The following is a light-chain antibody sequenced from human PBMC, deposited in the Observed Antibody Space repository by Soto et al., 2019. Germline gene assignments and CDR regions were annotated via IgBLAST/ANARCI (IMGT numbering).Light chain of an antibody. J-gene: IGKJ5*01. Sequence: EVVLTQSPGTLSLSPGERATLSCRAVQSVSSNYLAWYQQKPGQAPRLIIYGAYSRATGIPDTFSGSGSGTDFSLTISRLEPEDFAVYYCQQXGGSPLITCGQGTRLEIK. CDR1: QSVSSNY. CDR2: GAY. V-gene: IGKV3-20*01. CDR3: QQXGGSPLIT.